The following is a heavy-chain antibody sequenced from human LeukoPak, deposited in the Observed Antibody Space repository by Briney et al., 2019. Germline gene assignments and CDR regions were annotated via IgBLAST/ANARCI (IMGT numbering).Heavy chain of an antibody. CDR1: GGSFSGYY. J-gene: IGHJ6*02. V-gene: IGHV4-34*01. Sequence: SETLSLTCAVYGGSFSGYYWSWTRQPPGKGLEWIGEINHSGSTNYNPSLKSRVTISVDTSKNQFSLKLSSVTAADTAVYYCAHRGGQYSSSWYEYYYYYGMDVWGQGTTVTVSS. CDR3: AHRGGQYSSSWYEYYYYYGMDV. D-gene: IGHD6-13*01. CDR2: INHSGST.